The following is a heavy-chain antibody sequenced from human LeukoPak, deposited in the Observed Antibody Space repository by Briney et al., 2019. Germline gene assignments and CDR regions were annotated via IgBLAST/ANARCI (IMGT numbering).Heavy chain of an antibody. CDR2: IYDSGST. Sequence: SETLSLTCTVSGGSISGFHWSWIRQPPGKRLEWIGYIYDSGSTNYNPSLKSRVTISVDTSKKQFSLKMSSVTAADTAVYYCARDLSYCSSTGCYGYMDVWGKGTTVTVSS. V-gene: IGHV4-59*01. CDR3: ARDLSYCSSTGCYGYMDV. J-gene: IGHJ6*03. D-gene: IGHD2-2*01. CDR1: GGSISGFH.